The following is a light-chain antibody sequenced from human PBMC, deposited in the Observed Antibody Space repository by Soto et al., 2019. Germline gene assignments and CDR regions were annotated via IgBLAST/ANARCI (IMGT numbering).Light chain of an antibody. Sequence: DIQVTQSPSSLSASVGDRVTITCRASQDIRTYLAWYQQKPGKAPKLLIFAASTLQSGVPPRFIGSGSGTDFTLTISNLQPEDFATYYCQQGPALMYTFGQGTKLEIK. CDR3: QQGPALMYT. J-gene: IGKJ2*01. CDR1: QDIRTY. V-gene: IGKV1D-12*01. CDR2: AAS.